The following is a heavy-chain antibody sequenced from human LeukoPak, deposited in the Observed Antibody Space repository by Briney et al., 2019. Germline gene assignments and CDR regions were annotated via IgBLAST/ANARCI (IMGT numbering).Heavy chain of an antibody. V-gene: IGHV3-23*01. CDR1: GFDFNNYA. CDR2: ISYSTRTT. Sequence: GGSLRLSCAATGFDFNNYAMTWVRQAPGKGLEWVSAISYSTRTTHYADSVKGRFIISRDNSRNTLHLQMRSLGAEDTAVYYCARQGRQGDSGNNYFDPWARGSWSPSP. CDR3: ARQGRQGDSGNNYFDP. J-gene: IGHJ5*02. D-gene: IGHD3-10*01.